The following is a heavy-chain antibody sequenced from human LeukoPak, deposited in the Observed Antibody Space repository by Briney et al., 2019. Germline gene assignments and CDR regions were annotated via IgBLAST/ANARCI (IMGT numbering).Heavy chain of an antibody. CDR1: GFTFSYYG. Sequence: GGSLRLSCAASGFTFSYYGLHWVRQGQDKGLEWVAVISYDGSNKYYADSVKGRFTISIDNSKNTLYLQMNSLRAEDTAVYYCAKQCGGSDWFDAFDIWGQGTMVTVSS. J-gene: IGHJ3*02. CDR2: ISYDGSNK. CDR3: AKQCGGSDWFDAFDI. V-gene: IGHV3-30*18. D-gene: IGHD6-19*01.